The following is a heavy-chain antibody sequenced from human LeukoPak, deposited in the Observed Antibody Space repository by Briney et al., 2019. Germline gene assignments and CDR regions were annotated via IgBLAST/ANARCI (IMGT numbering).Heavy chain of an antibody. CDR1: GGSISSGSYY. V-gene: IGHV4-61*02. Sequence: SETLSLTCTVSGGSISSGSYYWSWIRQPAGKGLEWIGRIYTSGSTNYNPSLKSRVTISVDTSKNQFSLKLSSVTAADTAVYYCARRRYNWNYGGYNWFDPWGQGTLVTVSS. D-gene: IGHD1-7*01. CDR3: ARRRYNWNYGGYNWFDP. CDR2: IYTSGST. J-gene: IGHJ5*02.